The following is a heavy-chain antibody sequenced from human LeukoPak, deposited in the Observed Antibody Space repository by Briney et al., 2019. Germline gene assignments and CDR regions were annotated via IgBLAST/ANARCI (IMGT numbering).Heavy chain of an antibody. CDR2: IYYSGST. CDR1: GGSISSSSYY. Sequence: SETLSLTYTVSGGSISSSSYYWGWIRQPPGKGLEWIGSIYYSGSTYYNPSLKSRVTISVDTSKNQFSLKLSSVTAADTAVYYCARHRWDTAMVEIYDWFDPWGQGTLVTVSS. D-gene: IGHD5-18*01. V-gene: IGHV4-39*01. CDR3: ARHRWDTAMVEIYDWFDP. J-gene: IGHJ5*02.